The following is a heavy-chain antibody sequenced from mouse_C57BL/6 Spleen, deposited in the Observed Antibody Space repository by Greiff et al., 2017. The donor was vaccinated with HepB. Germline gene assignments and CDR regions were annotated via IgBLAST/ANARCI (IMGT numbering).Heavy chain of an antibody. CDR2: ISDGGSYT. V-gene: IGHV5-4*01. CDR1: GFTFSSYA. CDR3: ARDGNIVTYYFDY. J-gene: IGHJ2*01. Sequence: EVHLVESGGGLVKPGGSLKLSCAASGFTFSSYAMSWVRQTPEKRLEWVATISDGGSYTYYPDNVKGRFTISRDNAKNNLYLQMSHLKSEDTAMYYCARDGNIVTYYFDYWGQGTTLTVSS. D-gene: IGHD2-5*01.